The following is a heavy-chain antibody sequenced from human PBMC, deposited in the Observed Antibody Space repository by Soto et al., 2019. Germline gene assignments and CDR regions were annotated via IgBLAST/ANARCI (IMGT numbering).Heavy chain of an antibody. D-gene: IGHD3-9*01. CDR2: ISGSGGGT. J-gene: IGHJ4*02. CDR1: GFTFGSYV. CDR3: AKVRLVRTGGVEY. Sequence: QSVGSLRLSCAASGFTFGSYVMSWVRQAPGKGLEWVSDISGSGGGTNYADSVKGRFTISRDNSKNTLYLQMNSLRAEDTAVYYCAKVRLVRTGGVEYWGQGTLVTVPS. V-gene: IGHV3-23*01.